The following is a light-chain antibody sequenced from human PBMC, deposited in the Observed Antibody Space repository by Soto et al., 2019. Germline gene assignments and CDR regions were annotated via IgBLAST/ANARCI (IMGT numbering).Light chain of an antibody. CDR3: CAHAGTQHYV. J-gene: IGLJ1*01. CDR1: SSDIGGYNF. Sequence: QSALTQPASVSGSPGQSITISCTGTSSDIGGYNFVSWYQQHPGKAPNLLIYEVSKRPSGVPDRFSGSKSGNTASLTVSGLQAEDEADYYCCAHAGTQHYVFGNGTKVTVL. V-gene: IGLV2-8*01. CDR2: EVS.